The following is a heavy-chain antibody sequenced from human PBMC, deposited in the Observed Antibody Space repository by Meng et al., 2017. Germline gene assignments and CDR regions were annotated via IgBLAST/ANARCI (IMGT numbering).Heavy chain of an antibody. Sequence: GGSLRLSCAASGFTFSSYEMNWVQAPGKGLEWVSYISSSGSTIYYADSVKGRFTISRDNAKNSLYLQMNSLRAEDTAVYYCARAFSGEPDDYWGQGTLVTVSS. CDR1: GFTFSSYE. D-gene: IGHD3-10*01. J-gene: IGHJ4*02. V-gene: IGHV3-48*03. CDR3: ARAFSGEPDDY. CDR2: ISSSGSTI.